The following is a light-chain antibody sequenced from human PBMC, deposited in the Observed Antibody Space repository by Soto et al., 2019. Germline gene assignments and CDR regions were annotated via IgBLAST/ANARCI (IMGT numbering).Light chain of an antibody. CDR1: QSVSGW. J-gene: IGKJ1*01. CDR2: DAS. Sequence: ASQSVSGWLAWYQQIPGEAPKLLIYDASALPRGVPSRFSGSGSGTKFTLTIASLQPDDFATYYCQQYETFSGTFGPGTKVDI. CDR3: QQYETFSGT. V-gene: IGKV1-5*01.